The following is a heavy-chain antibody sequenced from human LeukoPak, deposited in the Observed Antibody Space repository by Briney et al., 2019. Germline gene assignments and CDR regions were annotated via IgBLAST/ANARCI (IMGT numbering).Heavy chain of an antibody. Sequence: SSETLSLTCTVSGGSISNYYWSWIRQPAGKGLEWIGRIYTSGSTNYNPSLKSRVTMSVDTSKNQFSLKLSSVTAADTAVYYCARLGGVFYYDSSAPAYYFDYWGQGTLVTVSS. CDR3: ARLGGVFYYDSSAPAYYFDY. CDR2: IYTSGST. D-gene: IGHD3-22*01. J-gene: IGHJ4*02. V-gene: IGHV4-4*07. CDR1: GGSISNYY.